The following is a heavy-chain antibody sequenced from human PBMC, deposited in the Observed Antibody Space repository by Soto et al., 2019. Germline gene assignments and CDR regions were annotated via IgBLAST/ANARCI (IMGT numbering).Heavy chain of an antibody. Sequence: EVQLVESGGGLVKPGGSLRLACAASGFAFSNAWMSWFRQAPGKRLEWIGRIKDKTEGETTDYAAPVKGRFTISRDDSTTALFLQMNSLKTEDSGLYYCATYSPRIGWYLLYSWGQGTLVTVSS. J-gene: IGHJ4*02. CDR2: IKDKTEGETT. D-gene: IGHD6-19*01. V-gene: IGHV3-15*01. CDR3: ATYSPRIGWYLLYS. CDR1: GFAFSNAW.